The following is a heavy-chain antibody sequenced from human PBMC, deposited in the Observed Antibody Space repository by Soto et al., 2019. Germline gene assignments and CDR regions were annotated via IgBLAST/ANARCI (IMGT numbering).Heavy chain of an antibody. Sequence: AETLSLTCAVYGGSFCGYYWIWIRQPPGKGLEWIGEINHSGSTNYNPSLKSRVTISVDTSKNQFSLKLSSVTAADTAVYYCARQFGYGDVRDYYYGMDVWGQGTTVTVSS. CDR1: GGSFCGYY. D-gene: IGHD3-16*01. J-gene: IGHJ6*02. V-gene: IGHV4-34*01. CDR2: INHSGST. CDR3: ARQFGYGDVRDYYYGMDV.